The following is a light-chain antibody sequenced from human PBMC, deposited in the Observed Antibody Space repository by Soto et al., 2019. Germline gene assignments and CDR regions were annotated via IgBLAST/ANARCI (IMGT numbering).Light chain of an antibody. CDR2: GNT. J-gene: IGLJ1*01. CDR1: SSNIGADYD. CDR3: QSYDTRMSGYV. Sequence: QSVLTQPPSVSGAPGQRVTISCTGSSSNIGADYDVHWYQHLPGTAPKLLIYGNTNRPSGVPDRFSGSRSGTTASLAITGLRPDDEADYYCQSYDTRMSGYVFATGTKLTVL. V-gene: IGLV1-40*01.